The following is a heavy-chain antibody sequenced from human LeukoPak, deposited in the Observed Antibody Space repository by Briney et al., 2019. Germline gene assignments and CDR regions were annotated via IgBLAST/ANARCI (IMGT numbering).Heavy chain of an antibody. D-gene: IGHD1-26*01. Sequence: AGGSLRLSCAASGFTFGSYAMHWVRQAPGKGLEWVAVISYDGSNKYYADSVKGRFTISRDSSKNTVYLQMNSLRAEDTAVYYCARDGRQWELLVSFDYWGQGTLVTVSS. CDR1: GFTFGSYA. CDR3: ARDGRQWELLVSFDY. J-gene: IGHJ4*02. CDR2: ISYDGSNK. V-gene: IGHV3-30-3*01.